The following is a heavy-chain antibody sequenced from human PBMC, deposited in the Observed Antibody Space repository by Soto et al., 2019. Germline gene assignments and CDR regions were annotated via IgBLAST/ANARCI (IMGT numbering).Heavy chain of an antibody. CDR1: GFTFKNYG. D-gene: IGHD2-15*01. V-gene: IGHV3-48*02. Sequence: EVQLVESGAGLVQPGGSLRLSCAASGFTFKNYGMNWVREAPGKGLEWVAYISSTSNAIHYTDSVRGRFTISRDNAKNSLYLRMNSLRDEDTAVYYCARDEMSGGNIGFWGQGSQVAVSS. CDR2: ISSTSNAI. CDR3: ARDEMSGGNIGF. J-gene: IGHJ4*02.